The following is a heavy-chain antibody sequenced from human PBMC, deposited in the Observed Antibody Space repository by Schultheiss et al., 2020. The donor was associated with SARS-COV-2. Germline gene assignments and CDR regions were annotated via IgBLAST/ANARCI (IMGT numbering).Heavy chain of an antibody. D-gene: IGHD6-19*01. J-gene: IGHJ6*02. CDR2: IWYDGSNK. V-gene: IGHV3-33*01. CDR1: GFTFSSYG. CDR3: ARADLQSSGWSGYYYYYGMDV. Sequence: GESLKISCAASGFTFSSYGMHWGRQAPGKGLEWVAVIWYDGSNKNYADSVKGRFTISRDNSKNTLYLQMNSLRAEDTAVYYCARADLQSSGWSGYYYYYGMDVWGQGTTVTVSS.